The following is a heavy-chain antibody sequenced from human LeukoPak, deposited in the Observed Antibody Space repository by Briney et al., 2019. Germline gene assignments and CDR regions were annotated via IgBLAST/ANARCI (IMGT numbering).Heavy chain of an antibody. J-gene: IGHJ4*02. D-gene: IGHD3-3*01. CDR2: ISSSSSYI. V-gene: IGHV3-21*01. Sequence: PGGSLRLSCAASGFTFSSYAMHWVRQAPGKGLEWVSSISSSSSYIYYADSMKGRFTISRDNAKSSVYLQMNSLRAEDTAVYFCARDRNSDFWSGYYTNYFDYWGQGTLVTVSS. CDR3: ARDRNSDFWSGYYTNYFDY. CDR1: GFTFSSYA.